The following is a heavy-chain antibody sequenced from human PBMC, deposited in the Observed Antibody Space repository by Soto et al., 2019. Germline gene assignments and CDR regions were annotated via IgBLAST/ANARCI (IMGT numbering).Heavy chain of an antibody. V-gene: IGHV3-23*01. CDR2: ISGSGGST. J-gene: IGHJ6*02. CDR1: GFTFSSYA. Sequence: PXXSLRLSCSASGFTFSSYAMSWVPQAPGKGLEWVSAISGSGGSTYYADAVKGRFTIARDNSKNTLYLQMNSLRAEDTAVYYCAKDPESSGWNPDYYYGMDVWGQGTTVTVSS. CDR3: AKDPESSGWNPDYYYGMDV. D-gene: IGHD6-19*01.